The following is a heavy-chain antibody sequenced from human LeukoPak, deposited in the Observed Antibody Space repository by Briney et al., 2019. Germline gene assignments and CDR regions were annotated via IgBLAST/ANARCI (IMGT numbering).Heavy chain of an antibody. V-gene: IGHV1-46*01. CDR3: ARDIVATIGDYFDV. D-gene: IGHD5-12*01. CDR2: INPSGGST. CDR1: GYTFTNYY. J-gene: IGHJ4*02. Sequence: GASVKVSFMPSGYTFTNYYMHRVRQAPGQGLEWMGIINPSGGSTSYAQKFQGRVTMTRDTSTSTVYMELSSLRSEDTAVYYCARDIVATIGDYFDVWGQGTLVTVSS.